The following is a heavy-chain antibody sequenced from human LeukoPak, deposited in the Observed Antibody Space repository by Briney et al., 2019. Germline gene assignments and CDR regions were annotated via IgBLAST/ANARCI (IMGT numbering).Heavy chain of an antibody. J-gene: IGHJ4*02. CDR3: ARDTGLDY. V-gene: IGHV3-7*04. D-gene: IGHD7-27*01. CDR2: IKQDGSDK. Sequence: GGSLRLSCAASGFTFSSYWVSWVRQAPGKGLEWVANIKQDGSDKYYVDSVKGRFAIFRDNAKNSLYLQMNSLRAEDTAVYYCARDTGLDYWGQGTLVTVSS. CDR1: GFTFSSYW.